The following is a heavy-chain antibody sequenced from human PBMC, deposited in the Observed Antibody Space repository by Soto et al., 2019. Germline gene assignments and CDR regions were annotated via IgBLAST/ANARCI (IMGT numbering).Heavy chain of an antibody. CDR2: IFSDNER. CDR1: GFSLTTGKMG. CDR3: ARMNVDSYQFYYAMDV. Sequence: SGPTLVNPTETLTLTCTVPGFSLTTGKMGVSWIRQPPGKALEWLAHIFSDNERSYSTSLQGRLTISKDTSGSQVVLSMTNVDPVDTATYYCARMNVDSYQFYYAMDVWGHGTTVTVSS. V-gene: IGHV2-26*01. D-gene: IGHD4-17*01. J-gene: IGHJ6*02.